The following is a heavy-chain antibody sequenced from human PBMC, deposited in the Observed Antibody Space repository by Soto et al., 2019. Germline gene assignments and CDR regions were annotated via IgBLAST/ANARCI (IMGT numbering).Heavy chain of an antibody. CDR2: IKPDGSGE. CDR1: GITLSRDW. J-gene: IGHJ4*02. Sequence: GGSLRLSCTASGITLSRDWMTWVRQAPGKGLEWVASIKPDGSGEYYLDTVKGRFTISRDNTKNSLYLQANSLRAEDTAMYFCAKLLNGVTALDYWGQGTLVTVSS. CDR3: AKLLNGVTALDY. D-gene: IGHD2-21*02. V-gene: IGHV3-7*01.